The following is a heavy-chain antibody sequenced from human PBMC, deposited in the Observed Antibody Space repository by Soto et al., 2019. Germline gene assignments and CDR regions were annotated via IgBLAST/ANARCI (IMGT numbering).Heavy chain of an antibody. CDR2: ISYDGSNK. Sequence: GGSLRLSCAASGFTFSSYVMHWVRQAPGKGLEWVAVISYDGSNKYYADSVKGRFTISRDNAKNSLYLQMNSLRAEDTAFYYCVRGASLNFDYWGQGTLVTVSS. J-gene: IGHJ4*02. CDR1: GFTFSSYV. D-gene: IGHD1-26*01. CDR3: VRGASLNFDY. V-gene: IGHV3-30*03.